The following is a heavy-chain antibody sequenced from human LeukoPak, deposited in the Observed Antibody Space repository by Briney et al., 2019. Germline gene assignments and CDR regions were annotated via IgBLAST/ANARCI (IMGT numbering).Heavy chain of an antibody. J-gene: IGHJ4*02. CDR3: ARHSRYSSSWYQDNPLDY. Sequence: SETLSLTCTVSGYSISTSYYWGWIRQPPGKGLEWIGSIYYSGSTYYNPSLKSRVTISVDTSKNQFSLKLSSVTAADTAVYYCARHSRYSSSWYQDNPLDYWGQGTLVTVSS. D-gene: IGHD6-13*01. CDR2: IYYSGST. CDR1: GYSISTSYY. V-gene: IGHV4-38-2*02.